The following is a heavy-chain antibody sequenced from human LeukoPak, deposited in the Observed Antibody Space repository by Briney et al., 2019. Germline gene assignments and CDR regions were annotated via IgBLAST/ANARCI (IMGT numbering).Heavy chain of an antibody. V-gene: IGHV4-34*01. CDR2: INHSGST. D-gene: IGHD3-22*01. Sequence: SETLSLTCAVYGGSFSTYYWSWIRQPPGKGLEWIGEINHSGSTNYNPSLKSRVTISGDTSKNQFSLKLSSVTAADTAVYYCARAGSGYSFDYWGQGTLVTVSS. CDR1: GGSFSTYY. CDR3: ARAGSGYSFDY. J-gene: IGHJ4*02.